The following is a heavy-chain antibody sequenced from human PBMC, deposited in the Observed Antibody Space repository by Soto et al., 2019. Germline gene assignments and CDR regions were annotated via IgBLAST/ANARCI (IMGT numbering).Heavy chain of an antibody. D-gene: IGHD6-19*01. CDR3: ARGGAVAGDPNLPRYYYGMDV. V-gene: IGHV1-69*02. Sequence: QVQLVQSGAEVKKPGSSVKVSCEASGRTFSSYSIIWVRQAPGQGLEWMGRITPVLGIANYAQKVQARVTTHXXXSXXTAHMDLSSRTFEDTAVYSCARGGAVAGDPNLPRYYYGMDVWGHGTTVTVSS. CDR1: GRTFSSYS. CDR2: ITPVLGIA. J-gene: IGHJ6*02.